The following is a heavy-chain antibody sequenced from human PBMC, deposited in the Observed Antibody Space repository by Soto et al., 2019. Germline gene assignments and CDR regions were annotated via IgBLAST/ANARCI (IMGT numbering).Heavy chain of an antibody. CDR1: GFTFSSYA. J-gene: IGHJ4*02. CDR2: ISGSGGST. CDR3: AKDPVHYYDFWSGYGY. Sequence: PGGSLRLSCAASGFTFSSYAMSWVRQAPGKGLEWVSAISGSGGSTYYADSVKGRFTISRDNSKNTLYLQMNSLRAEDTAVYYCAKDPVHYYDFWSGYGYWGQGTLVTVSS. V-gene: IGHV3-23*01. D-gene: IGHD3-3*01.